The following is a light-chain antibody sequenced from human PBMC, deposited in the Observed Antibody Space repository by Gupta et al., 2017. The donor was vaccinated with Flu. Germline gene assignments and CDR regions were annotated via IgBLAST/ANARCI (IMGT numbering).Light chain of an antibody. V-gene: IGKV1-5*03. J-gene: IGKJ1*01. CDR3: QQDNNFVWT. Sequence: DIQMTQSPSTVSASVGDTVTITCRASQTISVWLAWYQQKPGKAPRLLIHESSTLQDGVPSRFSGSGSGTEFTLTISSLQPDDFATYYCQQDNNFVWTFGQGTKVEIK. CDR2: ESS. CDR1: QTISVW.